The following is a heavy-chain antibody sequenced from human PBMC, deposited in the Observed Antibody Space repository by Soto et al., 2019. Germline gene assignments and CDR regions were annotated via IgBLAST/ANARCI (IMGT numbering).Heavy chain of an antibody. CDR2: IIPIFGTP. J-gene: IGHJ4*02. CDR3: ATNEGRDGYSFDY. D-gene: IGHD5-12*01. Sequence: ASVKVSCKASGVTFSRQDMRWVRQAPGQGLEWMGGIIPIFGTPQYAEKFQDRVTITADESTSTATMELSSLTPEDTAVYYCATNEGRDGYSFDYWGQGTLVTVSS. V-gene: IGHV1-69*13. CDR1: GVTFSRQD.